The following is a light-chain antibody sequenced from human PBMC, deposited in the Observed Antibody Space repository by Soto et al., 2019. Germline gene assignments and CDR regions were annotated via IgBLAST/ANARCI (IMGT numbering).Light chain of an antibody. CDR3: QQYEDIPLT. CDR2: DAS. CDR1: QDISKF. Sequence: DIQMTQSPSSLSASVGARVTITCQASQDISKFLNWYQLKPGKAPILLIFDASSVETGVPSRFSGSGSGTHFTFTIDSLQAEDLATYYCQQYEDIPLTFGGGPTVEI. V-gene: IGKV1-33*01. J-gene: IGKJ4*01.